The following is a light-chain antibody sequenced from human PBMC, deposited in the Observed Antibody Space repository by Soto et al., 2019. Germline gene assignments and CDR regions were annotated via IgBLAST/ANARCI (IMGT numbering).Light chain of an antibody. Sequence: EIVLTQSPATLSLSPGERATLSCRASRSVRSNLAWYQQKPGQAPRLLIYGVSTRATGIPARFSGSGSGTQFLLTITSLQSGDFAVYYCQQYDDWPETFGQGTKVDIK. CDR2: GVS. CDR3: QQYDDWPET. J-gene: IGKJ1*01. CDR1: RSVRSN. V-gene: IGKV3-15*01.